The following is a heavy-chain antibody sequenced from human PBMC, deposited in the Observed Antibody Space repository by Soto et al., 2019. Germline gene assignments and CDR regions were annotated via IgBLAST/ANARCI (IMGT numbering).Heavy chain of an antibody. CDR3: ARVDYGGNSGFDY. CDR2: IYYSGST. J-gene: IGHJ4*02. CDR1: GGSISSGGYY. Sequence: QVQLQESGPGLVKPSQTLSLTCTVSGGSISSGGYYWSWIRQHPGKGLEWIGYIYYSGSTYYNPSQTSRVTISVDTYKNKFSLKLSSVTAADTAVYYCARVDYGGNSGFDYWGQGTLVTVSS. V-gene: IGHV4-31*03. D-gene: IGHD4-17*01.